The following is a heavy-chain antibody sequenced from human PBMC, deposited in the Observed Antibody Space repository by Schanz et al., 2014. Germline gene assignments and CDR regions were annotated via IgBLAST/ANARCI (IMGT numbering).Heavy chain of an antibody. CDR2: INPSGGST. D-gene: IGHD1-26*01. CDR1: GYTFTNYY. V-gene: IGHV1-46*01. Sequence: QVQLVQSGAEVKKPGASVKLSCKASGYTFTNYYIHWVRQAPGQGLEWMATINPSGGSTSFAQKFQGRVTMTRATSTSTVNMELTSLRSEDTAVYYCARDPYSASYFPSPPLYGLDVWGQGTTVTVSS. J-gene: IGHJ6*02. CDR3: ARDPYSASYFPSPPLYGLDV.